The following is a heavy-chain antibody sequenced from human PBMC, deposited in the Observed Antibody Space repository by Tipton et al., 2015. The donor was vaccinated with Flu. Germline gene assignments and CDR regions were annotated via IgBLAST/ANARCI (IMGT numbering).Heavy chain of an antibody. CDR3: ARGQGANP. CDR1: GASMSSSNYH. Sequence: TLSLTCTVSGASMSSSNYHWGWIRQPPGKGLEWIGSIYYRGRTYYNPSLKSRITISVDTSKNQFSLKLSSVTAADTAVYYCARGQGANPWGQGTLVTVSS. V-gene: IGHV4-39*07. CDR2: IYYRGRT. J-gene: IGHJ5*02.